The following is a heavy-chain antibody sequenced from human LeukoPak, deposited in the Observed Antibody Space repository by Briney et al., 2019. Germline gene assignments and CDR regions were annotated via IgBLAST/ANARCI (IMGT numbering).Heavy chain of an antibody. CDR3: ARDTALDY. J-gene: IGHJ4*02. CDR1: GITFSGYY. Sequence: PGGSLRLSCAASGITFSGYYMSWIRQAPGKGLEWVSYISSSSSYTNYADSVKGRFTISRNNAKNSLFLQMTSLRAEDTGVYYCARDTALDYWGQGTLVTVSS. V-gene: IGHV3-11*06. CDR2: ISSSSSYT. D-gene: IGHD4-17*01.